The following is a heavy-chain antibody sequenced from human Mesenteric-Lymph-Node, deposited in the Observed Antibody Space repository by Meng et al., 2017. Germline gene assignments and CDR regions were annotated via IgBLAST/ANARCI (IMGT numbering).Heavy chain of an antibody. CDR2: SGRNRET. J-gene: IGHJ4*02. Sequence: QVEVVESGGGLVNPGGSMRLSCAASGFTFSDYYMSWIRQAPGKGLEWVSDSGRNRETYYAESVKGRFTISRDTSKNTLYLQMNSLRAEDTAVYYCAKDGYSSSFPYWGQGTLVTVSS. V-gene: IGHV3-11*05. CDR3: AKDGYSSSFPY. CDR1: GFTFSDYY. D-gene: IGHD6-13*01.